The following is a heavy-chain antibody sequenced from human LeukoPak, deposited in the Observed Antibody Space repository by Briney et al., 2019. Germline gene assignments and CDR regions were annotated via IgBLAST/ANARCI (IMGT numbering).Heavy chain of an antibody. CDR1: GFTFSSYE. CDR3: ARVAPGYTYAYGAPYYFDY. Sequence: GGSLRLSCAASGFTFSSYEMNWVRQAPGKGLEWVSYISSSGSTIYSADSVKGRFTISRHNSENTLFLQMNSLRAEDTAVYYCARVAPGYTYAYGAPYYFDYWGQGTLVTVSS. J-gene: IGHJ4*02. D-gene: IGHD5-18*01. V-gene: IGHV3-48*03. CDR2: ISSSGSTI.